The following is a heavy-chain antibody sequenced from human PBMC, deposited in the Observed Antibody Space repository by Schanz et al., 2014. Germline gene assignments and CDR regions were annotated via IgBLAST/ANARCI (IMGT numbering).Heavy chain of an antibody. D-gene: IGHD1-26*01. CDR1: GLNFHNAW. CDR2: IQGGASAGTT. CDR3: KWELHVYYGMDV. V-gene: IGHV3-15*01. J-gene: IGHJ6*02. Sequence: EMQLEESGGGLVKPGGSLKLSCAASGLNFHNAWMSWVRQAPGKGLEWLGRIQGGASAGTTDYAAPVKGRFTISRDDSKNTMYLQRNSLKTEDTAVYYCKWELHVYYGMDVWGQGTAVTVSS.